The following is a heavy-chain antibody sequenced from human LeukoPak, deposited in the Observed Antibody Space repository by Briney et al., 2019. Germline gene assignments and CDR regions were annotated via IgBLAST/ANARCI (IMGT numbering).Heavy chain of an antibody. CDR3: ARDYYDSSGYYYAAFDI. CDR1: GYTFTGYY. Sequence: ASVKVSCKASGYTFTGYYMHWVRQAPGQGLEWMGWINPNSGGTNYAQKFQGRVTMTRDTSISTAYMELSRLRSDDTAVYYCARDYYDSSGYYYAAFDIWGQGTMVTVSS. CDR2: INPNSGGT. V-gene: IGHV1-2*02. J-gene: IGHJ3*02. D-gene: IGHD3-22*01.